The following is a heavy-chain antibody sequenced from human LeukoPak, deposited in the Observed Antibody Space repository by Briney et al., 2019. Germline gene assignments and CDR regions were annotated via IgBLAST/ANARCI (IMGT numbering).Heavy chain of an antibody. CDR2: ISAYNGNT. V-gene: IGHV1-18*01. J-gene: IGHJ4*02. D-gene: IGHD6-6*01. CDR1: GYTFTSYG. CDR3: ARDFFDSSSSLFFDY. Sequence: ASVKVSCEASGYTFTSYGISWVRQAPGQGLEWMGWISAYNGNTNYAQKLQGRVTMTTDTSTSTAYMELRSLRSDGTAVYYCARDFFDSSSSLFFDYWGQGTLVTVSS.